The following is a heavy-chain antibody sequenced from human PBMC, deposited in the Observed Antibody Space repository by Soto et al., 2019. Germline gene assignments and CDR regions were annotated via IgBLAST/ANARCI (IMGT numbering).Heavy chain of an antibody. CDR1: GGSISGLY. CDR3: ARQAVYYDSSGYLDS. J-gene: IGHJ4*02. CDR2: IYYRGNT. V-gene: IGHV4-59*11. D-gene: IGHD3-22*01. Sequence: SSETLSLPCTVSGGSISGLYWTRGRQPPGKGLEWIGYIYYRGNTNYNPSLKSRITISVDTSTNQFSLKLSSVSAADTAVYYCARQAVYYDSSGYLDSWGQGTLVTVSS.